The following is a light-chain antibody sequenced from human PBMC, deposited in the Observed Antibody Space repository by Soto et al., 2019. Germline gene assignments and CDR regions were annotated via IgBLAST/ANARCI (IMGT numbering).Light chain of an antibody. Sequence: QSVRTQPRSASGTPGQRVTISCSGSSSNIGSNYVYWYQQLPGTAPKLLIYRNNQRPSGVPDRFSGSKSGTSASLAISGLRSEDEADYYCAAWDDSLSGYVFGTGTKVTVL. CDR1: SSNIGSNY. CDR3: AAWDDSLSGYV. V-gene: IGLV1-47*01. J-gene: IGLJ1*01. CDR2: RNN.